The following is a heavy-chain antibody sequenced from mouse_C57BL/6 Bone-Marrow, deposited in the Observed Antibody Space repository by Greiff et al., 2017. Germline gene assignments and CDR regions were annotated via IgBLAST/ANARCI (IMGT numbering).Heavy chain of an antibody. CDR1: GYTFTSYT. J-gene: IGHJ2*01. CDR3: ARGRLRRVFDY. D-gene: IGHD2-4*01. CDR2: INPSSGYT. V-gene: IGHV1-4*01. Sequence: QVQLKESGAELARPGASVKMSCKASGYTFTSYTMHWVKQRPGQGLEWIGYINPSSGYTKYNQKFKDKATLTADKSSSTAYMQLSSLTSEDSAVYYCARGRLRRVFDYWGKGTTLTVSS.